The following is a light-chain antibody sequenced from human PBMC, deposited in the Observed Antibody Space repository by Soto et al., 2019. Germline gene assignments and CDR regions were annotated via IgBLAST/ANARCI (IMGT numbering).Light chain of an antibody. V-gene: IGLV2-14*01. Sequence: QSALRQPASVSGSPRQSITISCTGTSSDVGGYEYVSWYQHQPDKAPKLIIYDVTNRPSGVSTRFSGSKSGNTASLTISGIQTEDEADYYCASIARGSTSVFGTGTKVTVL. CDR1: SSDVGGYEY. CDR3: ASIARGSTSV. J-gene: IGLJ1*01. CDR2: DVT.